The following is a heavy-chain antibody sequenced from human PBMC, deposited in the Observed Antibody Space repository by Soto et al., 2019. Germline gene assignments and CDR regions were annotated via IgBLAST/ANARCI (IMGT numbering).Heavy chain of an antibody. V-gene: IGHV3-23*01. Sequence: PGGSLRLSCAASGFTFSSYAMSWVRQAPGKGLEWVSAISGSGGSTYYADSVKGRFTISRDNSKNTLYLQMNSLRAEDTAVYYCAKLTLYDFWSGYSGYYFDYWGQGTLVTVSS. CDR1: GFTFSSYA. CDR3: AKLTLYDFWSGYSGYYFDY. J-gene: IGHJ4*02. CDR2: ISGSGGST. D-gene: IGHD3-3*01.